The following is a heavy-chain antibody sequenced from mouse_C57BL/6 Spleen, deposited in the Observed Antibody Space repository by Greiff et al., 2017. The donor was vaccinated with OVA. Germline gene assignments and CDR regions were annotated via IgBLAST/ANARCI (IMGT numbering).Heavy chain of an antibody. D-gene: IGHD4-1*01. Sequence: VQLQQSGPELVKPGASVKISCKASGYTFTDYYMNWVKQSHGKSLEWIGDINPNNGGTSYNQKFKGKATLTVDKSSSTAYMELRSLTSEDSAVYYCARCPLTGTSAWFAYWGQGTLVTVSA. CDR1: GYTFTDYY. J-gene: IGHJ3*01. V-gene: IGHV1-26*01. CDR3: ARCPLTGTSAWFAY. CDR2: INPNNGGT.